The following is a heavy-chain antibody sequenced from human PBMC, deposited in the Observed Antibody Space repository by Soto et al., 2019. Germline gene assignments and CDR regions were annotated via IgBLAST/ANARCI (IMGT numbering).Heavy chain of an antibody. V-gene: IGHV3-21*02. J-gene: IGHJ6*01. CDR2: ISSSSFSI. CDR3: ARDSSPNIYGMDV. Sequence: EVQLVESGGGLVKPGGSLRLSCAASGFTFSSYSMNWVRQAPGKGLEWVSSISSSSFSINYADSVKGRFSISRDNAQNSLHMQIHSLRAEDAAVYYCARDSSPNIYGMDVWGQRTTVTVSS. CDR1: GFTFSSYS. D-gene: IGHD6-6*01.